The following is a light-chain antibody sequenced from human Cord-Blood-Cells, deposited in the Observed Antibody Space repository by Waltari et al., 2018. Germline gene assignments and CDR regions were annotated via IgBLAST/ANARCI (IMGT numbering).Light chain of an antibody. CDR3: QQYGSSPMYT. Sequence: EIVLTQSPGTLSSSPGERATLSCRASQSVSSSYLAWYQQKPGQAPRLLTYGASSRATGIPDRFSGSGSGTDFTLTISRLEPEDFAVYYCQQYGSSPMYTFGQGTKLEIK. V-gene: IGKV3-20*01. CDR1: QSVSSSY. J-gene: IGKJ2*01. CDR2: GAS.